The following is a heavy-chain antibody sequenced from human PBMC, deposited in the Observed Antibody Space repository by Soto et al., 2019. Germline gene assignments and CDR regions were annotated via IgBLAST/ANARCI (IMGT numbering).Heavy chain of an antibody. CDR3: AAGLRVGYYDSSGRPSGWFDP. V-gene: IGHV1-69*01. Sequence: QVQLVQSGAEVKKPGSSVKVSCKASGGTFSSYAISWVRQAPGQGLEWMGGIIPIFGTANYAQKFQGRVTITADESTRTAYMELSSLRSEDTAVYYCAAGLRVGYYDSSGRPSGWFDPWGQGTLVTVSS. J-gene: IGHJ5*02. D-gene: IGHD3-22*01. CDR2: IIPIFGTA. CDR1: GGTFSSYA.